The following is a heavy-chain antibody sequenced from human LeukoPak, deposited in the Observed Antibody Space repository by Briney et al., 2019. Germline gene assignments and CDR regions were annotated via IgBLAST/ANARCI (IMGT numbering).Heavy chain of an antibody. Sequence: GASVKVPCKASGFPFTKYYIHWVRQAPGQGFEWMGMTNPGDGATTYAQRFRGRVTVNRDMSTPAVYMDLRGLRSDDPAVFFCASEQRGGLNGRLGGLFASYYTYYYMDVWGRGTTVTVSS. J-gene: IGHJ6*03. V-gene: IGHV1-46*01. D-gene: IGHD3-10*01. CDR1: GFPFTKYY. CDR3: ASEQRGGLNGRLGGLFASYYTYYYMDV. CDR2: TNPGDGAT.